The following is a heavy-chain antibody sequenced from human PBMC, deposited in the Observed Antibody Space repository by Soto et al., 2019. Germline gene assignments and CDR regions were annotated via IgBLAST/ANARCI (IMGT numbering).Heavy chain of an antibody. CDR1: GGSISSGGYS. CDR3: ARVPGP. V-gene: IGHV4-30-2*01. Sequence: SETLSLTCAVSGGSISSGGYSWSWIRQPPGKGLEWIGYIYHSGSTYYSPSLKSRVTISVDRSKNQFSLKLSSVTAADTAVYYCARVPGPWGQGTLVTVSS. CDR2: IYHSGST. J-gene: IGHJ5*02.